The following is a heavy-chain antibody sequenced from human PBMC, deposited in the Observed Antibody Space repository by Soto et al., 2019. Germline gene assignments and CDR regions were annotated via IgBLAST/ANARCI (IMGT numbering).Heavy chain of an antibody. CDR2: IYHSGGT. Sequence: QVQLQESGPGLVKPSGTLSLTCAVSGGSISSSNWWSWVRQSPGKGLEWIGEIYHSGGTNYNPSFKRRVIISVDKSKNLFSLQLNSVTAADTAIYYCATHVVETPKGRRGWFDPWGQGTLVTVSS. CDR3: ATHVVETPKGRRGWFDP. J-gene: IGHJ5*02. CDR1: GGSISSSNW. D-gene: IGHD2-21*02. V-gene: IGHV4-4*02.